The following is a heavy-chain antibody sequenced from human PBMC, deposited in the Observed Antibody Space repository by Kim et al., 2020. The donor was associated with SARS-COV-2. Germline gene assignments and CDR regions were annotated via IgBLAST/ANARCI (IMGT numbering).Heavy chain of an antibody. D-gene: IGHD6-13*01. CDR3: ARHPISPHSSSWYYFDY. V-gene: IGHV4-59*08. Sequence: SETLSLTCTASGGSISSYYWSWIRQPPGKGLEWIGYIYYSGSTNYNPSLKSRVTISVDTSKNQFSLKLSTVTAADTAVYYWARHPISPHSSSWYYFDYWGQGTLVTVPS. CDR1: GGSISSYY. J-gene: IGHJ4*02. CDR2: IYYSGST.